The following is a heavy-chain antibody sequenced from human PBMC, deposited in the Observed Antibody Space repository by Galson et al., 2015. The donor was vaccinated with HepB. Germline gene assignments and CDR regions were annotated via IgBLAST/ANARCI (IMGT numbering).Heavy chain of an antibody. CDR3: ATAGRPGYSSGWLLDAFDI. J-gene: IGHJ3*02. CDR2: FDPEDGET. CDR1: GYTLTELS. Sequence: SVKVSCKVSGYTLTELSMHWVRQAPGKGLEWMGGFDPEDGETIYAQKFQGRVTMTEDTSTDTACMELSSLRSEDTAVYYCATAGRPGYSSGWLLDAFDIWGQGTMVTVSS. D-gene: IGHD6-19*01. V-gene: IGHV1-24*01.